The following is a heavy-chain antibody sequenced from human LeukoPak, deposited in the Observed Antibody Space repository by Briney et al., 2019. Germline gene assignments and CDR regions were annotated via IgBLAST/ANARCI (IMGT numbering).Heavy chain of an antibody. CDR3: AREPPDCSSTSWYPSPGDY. CDR1: GYTFTSYG. V-gene: IGHV1-18*01. Sequence: ASLKVSCKASGYTFTSYGISCVRQAPGQGLEWLGWISAYNGNTNNAQKLQGRVTMTTDTSTSTAYMELRSLRSDDTAVYYCAREPPDCSSTSWYPSPGDYWGQGTLVTVSS. CDR2: ISAYNGNT. D-gene: IGHD2-2*01. J-gene: IGHJ4*02.